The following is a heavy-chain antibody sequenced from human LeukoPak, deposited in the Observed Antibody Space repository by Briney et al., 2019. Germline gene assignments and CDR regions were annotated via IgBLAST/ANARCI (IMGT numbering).Heavy chain of an antibody. J-gene: IGHJ4*02. CDR1: GGSFSGYY. CDR2: INHSGST. CDR3: ARHWASSGYFDY. Sequence: SETLSLTCAVYGGSFSGYYWSWIGQPPGKGRGGIGEINHSGSTNYNPTLTSRGTISVDTSKNQYSLTLSSVTAAATAVYYCARHWASSGYFDYWGQGTLVTVSS. D-gene: IGHD6-19*01. V-gene: IGHV4-34*01.